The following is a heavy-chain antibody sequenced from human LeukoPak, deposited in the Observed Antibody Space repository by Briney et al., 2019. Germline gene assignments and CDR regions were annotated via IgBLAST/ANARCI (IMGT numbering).Heavy chain of an antibody. CDR1: GDSISGYF. D-gene: IGHD3-22*01. CDR2: IYYSGSI. J-gene: IGHJ4*02. V-gene: IGHV4-59*01. Sequence: SETLSLTCTVSGDSISGYFWNWVRQPPGKGLEWIGDIYYSGSIKYNPSLKSRVTMSVDTSKNQFSLKLSSVTAADTAIYYCARENPSGYYNRPIDYWGQGTLVTVSS. CDR3: ARENPSGYYNRPIDY.